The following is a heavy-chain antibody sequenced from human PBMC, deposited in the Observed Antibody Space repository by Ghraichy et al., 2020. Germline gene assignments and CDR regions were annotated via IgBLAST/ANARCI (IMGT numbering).Heavy chain of an antibody. CDR3: ARSIAAAGKGDPPDYYYGMDV. CDR2: IYYSGST. J-gene: IGHJ6*02. V-gene: IGHV4-59*08. D-gene: IGHD6-13*01. CDR1: GGSISSYY. Sequence: SETLSLTCTVSGGSISSYYWSWIRQPPGKGLEWIGYIYYSGSTNYNPSLKSRVTISVDTSKNQFSLKLSSVTAADTAVYYCARSIAAAGKGDPPDYYYGMDVWGQGTTVTVSS.